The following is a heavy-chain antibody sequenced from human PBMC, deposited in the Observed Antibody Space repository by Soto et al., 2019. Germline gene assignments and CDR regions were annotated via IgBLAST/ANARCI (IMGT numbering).Heavy chain of an antibody. V-gene: IGHV1-46*03. CDR2: IDPNGGST. CDR1: GYTFTNYY. J-gene: IGHJ1*01. Sequence: ASVKVSCKASGYTFTNYYLHWVRQAPGQGLEWMGLIDPNGGSTGYAQKFQARVIMTRDTSTSTIYMELTSLRSEDTAVYYCARAGQNYYDSSGYYRLFQHWGQGTLVTVSS. D-gene: IGHD3-22*01. CDR3: ARAGQNYYDSSGYYRLFQH.